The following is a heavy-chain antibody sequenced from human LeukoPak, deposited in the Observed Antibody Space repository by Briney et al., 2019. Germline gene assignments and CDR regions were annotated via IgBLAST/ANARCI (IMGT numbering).Heavy chain of an antibody. D-gene: IGHD2-15*01. J-gene: IGHJ4*02. Sequence: SETLSLTCSVSGDSIGNDYYYYSWIRQPAGKGLEWLVRIHTLGTTDYNPSLKSRVTISSDTSKNQLSLRLTSVTVADTAVYYCVRGQGNCSGGSCYYLEAWGQGTLVTVSS. V-gene: IGHV4-61*02. CDR3: VRGQGNCSGGSCYYLEA. CDR1: GDSIGNDYYY. CDR2: IHTLGTT.